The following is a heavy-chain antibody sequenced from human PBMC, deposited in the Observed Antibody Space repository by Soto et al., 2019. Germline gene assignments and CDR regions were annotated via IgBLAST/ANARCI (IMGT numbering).Heavy chain of an antibody. CDR3: ARGRYCSGGGSCYSHWFDP. CDR2: FYGDETT. D-gene: IGHD2-15*01. CDR1: GFTVSRTY. J-gene: IGHJ5*02. Sequence: EVQLVESGGGLVQAGGSLRLSCAVSGFTVSRTYMTWVRQAPGKGLEWVSIFYGDETTYYADSVRGRFTFSRHTSKNILYLQMNSLKPEDTAVYYCARGRYCSGGGSCYSHWFDPWGQGTLVTVSS. V-gene: IGHV3-53*04.